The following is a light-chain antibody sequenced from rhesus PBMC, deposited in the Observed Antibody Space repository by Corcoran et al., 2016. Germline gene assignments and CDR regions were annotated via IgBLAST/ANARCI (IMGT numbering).Light chain of an antibody. CDR1: QGITND. CDR2: EAS. J-gene: IGKJ2*01. CDR3: QHYYSTPYS. V-gene: IGKV1-25*01. Sequence: DIQMTQSPSSLSASVGDRVTITCRVSQGITNDLAWYQQKPGETLKLLIYEASSLQGGIPSRFSGSGSWTDFTLTISSLQSEDFATYYCQHYYSTPYSFGQGTKVEIK.